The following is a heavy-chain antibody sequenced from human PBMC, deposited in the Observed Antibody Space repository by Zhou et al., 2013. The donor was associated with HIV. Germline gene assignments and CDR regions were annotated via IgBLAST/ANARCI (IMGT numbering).Heavy chain of an antibody. CDR3: ARDRSSDWTVGEFQH. V-gene: IGHV1-69*12. CDR2: IIPMFGTP. CDR1: GGTFSSYA. D-gene: IGHD6-19*01. J-gene: IGHJ1*01. Sequence: QVQLVQSGAEVKKPGSSVKVSCKASGGTFSSYAISWVRQAPGQGHEWMGGIIPMFGTPSHAQKFQGRLTISADESTNTAYMELSSLTSEDTAIYYCARDRSSDWTVGEFQHWGQGTLVTVSS.